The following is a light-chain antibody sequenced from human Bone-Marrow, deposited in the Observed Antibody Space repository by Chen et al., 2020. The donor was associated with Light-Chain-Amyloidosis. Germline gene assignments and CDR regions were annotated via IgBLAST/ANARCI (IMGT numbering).Light chain of an antibody. J-gene: IGKJ5*01. Sequence: DIQMTQSPSSLSASVGDRVTITCRASQRISNYLNWYQQKPGKAPKLLIHAASTLQIGVPLRFSGSGSGTDFSLTISSVQPEDFAIYYCQQSYSMSSITFGQGTRLEIK. V-gene: IGKV1-39*01. CDR1: QRISNY. CDR3: QQSYSMSSIT. CDR2: AAS.